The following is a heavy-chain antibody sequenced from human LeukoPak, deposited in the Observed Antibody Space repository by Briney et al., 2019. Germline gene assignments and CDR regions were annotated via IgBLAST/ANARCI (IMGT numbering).Heavy chain of an antibody. CDR1: GGSISSYY. V-gene: IGHV4-59*01. D-gene: IGHD3-22*01. J-gene: IGHJ3*02. CDR2: IYYSGST. CDR3: ARGDYDSLGEDAFDI. Sequence: SETLSLTCTVSGGSISSYYWSWIRQPPGKGLEWIGYIYYSGSTNYNPSLKSRVTISVDTSKNQFSLKLSSVTAADTAVYYCARGDYDSLGEDAFDIWGQGTMVTVSS.